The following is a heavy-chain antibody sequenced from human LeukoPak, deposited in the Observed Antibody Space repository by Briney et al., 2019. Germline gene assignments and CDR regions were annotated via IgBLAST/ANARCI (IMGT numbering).Heavy chain of an antibody. CDR2: INSDGSST. J-gene: IGHJ4*02. Sequence: GGSLRLSCAASGFTFSSYWMHWVRQAPGKGLGWVSRINSDGSSTSYADSVKGRFTISRDNAKNTLYLQMNSLRAEDTAVYYCARDPTASGFFDYWGQGTLVTVSS. CDR1: GFTFSSYW. D-gene: IGHD3-22*01. V-gene: IGHV3-74*01. CDR3: ARDPTASGFFDY.